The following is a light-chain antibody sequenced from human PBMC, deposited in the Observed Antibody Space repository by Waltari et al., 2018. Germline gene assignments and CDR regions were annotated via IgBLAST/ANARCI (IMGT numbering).Light chain of an antibody. J-gene: IGLJ2*01. CDR3: SSYAASNNLLL. CDR1: SSDIGGYNF. Sequence: QSALTQPPSASGSPGQSVTISCSGTSSDIGGYNFVAWYQQPPDKAPKLIIYEVNRRPAGVPDRLSGSKSGNTAYLTVSRLQAEDEADYFCSSYAASNNLLLFGGGTRLTVL. CDR2: EVN. V-gene: IGLV2-8*01.